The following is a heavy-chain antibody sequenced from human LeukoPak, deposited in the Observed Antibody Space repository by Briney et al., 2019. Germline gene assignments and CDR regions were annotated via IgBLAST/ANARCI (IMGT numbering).Heavy chain of an antibody. V-gene: IGHV4-39*07. CDR2: IYYSGST. D-gene: IGHD1-26*01. CDR3: AREEGGSYIRYYYYYMDV. CDR1: GGSISSSSYY. Sequence: SETLSLTCTVSGGSISSSSYYWGWIRQPPGKGLEWIGSIYYSGSTYYNPSLKSRVTISVDTSKNQFSLKLSSVTAADTAVYCCAREEGGSYIRYYYYYMDVWGKGTTVTVSS. J-gene: IGHJ6*03.